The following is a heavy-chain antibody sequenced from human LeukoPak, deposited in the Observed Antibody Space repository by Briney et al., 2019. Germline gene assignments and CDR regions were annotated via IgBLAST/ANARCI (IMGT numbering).Heavy chain of an antibody. CDR3: ARVSFSIAGWYYGMDV. CDR1: GFTFSSYG. D-gene: IGHD6-6*01. J-gene: IGHJ6*02. V-gene: IGHV3-33*01. CDR2: IWYDGSNK. Sequence: GRSLRLSCAASGFTFSSYGMHWVRQAPGKGLEWGAVIWYDGSNKYYADSVKGRFTISRDNSKNTLYLQMNSVRAEDTAVYYCARVSFSIAGWYYGMDVWGQGTTVTVSS.